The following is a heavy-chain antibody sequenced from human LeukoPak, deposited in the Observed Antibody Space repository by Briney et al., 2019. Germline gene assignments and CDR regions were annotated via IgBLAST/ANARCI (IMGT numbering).Heavy chain of an antibody. CDR3: AKESCSSSSCYGIDY. V-gene: IGHV3-23*01. CDR1: GFTFSSYA. D-gene: IGHD2-2*01. CDR2: ISGSGDST. J-gene: IGHJ4*02. Sequence: GGSLRLSCAASGFTFSSYAMSWVRQAPGKGLEGVSAISGSGDSTYYADSVKGRFTISRDNSKNTLYLQMNSLRAEDTAVYYCAKESCSSSSCYGIDYWGQGTLVTVSS.